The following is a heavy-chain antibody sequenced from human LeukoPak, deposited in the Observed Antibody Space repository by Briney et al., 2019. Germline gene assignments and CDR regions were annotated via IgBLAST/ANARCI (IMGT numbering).Heavy chain of an antibody. Sequence: GGSLRLSCAASGFTFSSYNMNWVRQAPGKGLQWVSSISSRSTYIYYADSVKGRFTISRDNSKNTLYLQMNSLRAEDTAVYYCAMGATSWSGYSFPKIFQHWGRGTLVTVSS. CDR2: ISSRSTYI. D-gene: IGHD3-3*01. J-gene: IGHJ1*01. CDR1: GFTFSSYN. CDR3: AMGATSWSGYSFPKIFQH. V-gene: IGHV3-21*04.